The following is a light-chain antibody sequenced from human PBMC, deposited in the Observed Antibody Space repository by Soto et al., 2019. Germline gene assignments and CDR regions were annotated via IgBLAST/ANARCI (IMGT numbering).Light chain of an antibody. Sequence: QSALTQPASVSGSPGQSITISCTGTHSDIGNYNYVSWYQHLPGKAPKLMIYDVGSRPSGVSSRFSGSKSGNTASLAFSGFQAEDEADYYCNSYREDHPRFYVFGTGTKVTVL. CDR2: DVG. CDR3: NSYREDHPRFYV. J-gene: IGLJ1*01. V-gene: IGLV2-14*03. CDR1: HSDIGNYNY.